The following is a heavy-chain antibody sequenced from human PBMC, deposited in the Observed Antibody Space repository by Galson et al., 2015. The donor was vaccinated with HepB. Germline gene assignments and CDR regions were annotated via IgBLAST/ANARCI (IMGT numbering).Heavy chain of an antibody. CDR1: GFTFSSYA. Sequence: SLRLSCAASGFTFSSYAMHWVRQAPGKGLEWVAVISYDGSNKYYADSVKGRFTISRDNSKNTLYLQMNSLRAEDTAVYYCARGGYYYDSSGYYVFDYWGQGTLVTVSS. J-gene: IGHJ4*02. V-gene: IGHV3-30-3*01. D-gene: IGHD3-22*01. CDR2: ISYDGSNK. CDR3: ARGGYYYDSSGYYVFDY.